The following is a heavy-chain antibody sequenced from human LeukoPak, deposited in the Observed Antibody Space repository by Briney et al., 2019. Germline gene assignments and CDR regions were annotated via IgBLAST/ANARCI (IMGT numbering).Heavy chain of an antibody. CDR2: IIPILGIA. Sequence: ASVKVSCKASGGTFSSYAISWVRQAPGQGLEWMGRIIPILGIANYAQKFQGRVTITADKSTSTAYMELSSLRSEDTAVYYCARSGWSRVYFDYWGQGTLVTVSS. J-gene: IGHJ4*02. CDR3: ARSGWSRVYFDY. D-gene: IGHD6-19*01. CDR1: GGTFSSYA. V-gene: IGHV1-69*04.